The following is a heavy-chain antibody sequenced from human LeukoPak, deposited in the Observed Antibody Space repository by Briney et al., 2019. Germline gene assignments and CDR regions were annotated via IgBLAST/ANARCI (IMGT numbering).Heavy chain of an antibody. D-gene: IGHD3-10*01. Sequence: GGSLRLSWAAAGFTISNYWMSWVRQAQGKGLEWVANITHARSKKKYVESVKGRFSISRDTAKNSLYLQIYSLRVEDTAGYYCPRWYGGSRSWVLDVWGQGTTVTVSS. J-gene: IGHJ6*02. CDR1: GFTISNYW. CDR3: PRWYGGSRSWVLDV. CDR2: ITHARSKK. V-gene: IGHV3-7*04.